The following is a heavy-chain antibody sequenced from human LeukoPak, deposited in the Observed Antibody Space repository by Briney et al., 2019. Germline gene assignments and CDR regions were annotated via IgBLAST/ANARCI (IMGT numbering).Heavy chain of an antibody. D-gene: IGHD1-1*01. V-gene: IGHV4-39*01. CDR2: IYYSGST. J-gene: IGHJ4*02. CDR3: ANNKRDANFDY. CDR1: GGSISSYY. Sequence: SETLSLTCTVSGGSISSYYWGWIRQPPGKGLEWIGSIYYSGSTYYNPSLKSRVTISVDTSKSQFSLKLSSVTAADTAVYYCANNKRDANFDYWGQGTLVTVSS.